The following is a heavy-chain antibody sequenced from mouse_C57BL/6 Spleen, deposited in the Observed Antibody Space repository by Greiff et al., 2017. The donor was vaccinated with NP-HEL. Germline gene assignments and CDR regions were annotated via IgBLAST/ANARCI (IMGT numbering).Heavy chain of an antibody. CDR2: ISPYNGVS. CDR3: ARFSQGFDY. Sequence: VQLQPSGPELVKPGASVKISCKASGYSFTGYYMPWVKQSHGTILDWIGYISPYNGVSSYNQKFKGKATLTVDKSSSTAYMELRSLTSEDSAVYYCARFSQGFDYWGQGTTRTVSS. CDR1: GYSFTGYY. J-gene: IGHJ2*01. V-gene: IGHV1-31*01.